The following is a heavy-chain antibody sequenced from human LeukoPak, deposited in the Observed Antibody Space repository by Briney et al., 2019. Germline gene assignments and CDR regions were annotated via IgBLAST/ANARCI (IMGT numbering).Heavy chain of an antibody. CDR2: ISYDGSNK. V-gene: IGHV3-30*04. CDR1: GFTFSSYA. Sequence: GGSLRLSCAASGFTFSSYAMHWVRQAPGKGLEWVAVISYDGSNKYYADSVKGRFTISRDNSKNTLYLQMNSLRAEDTAVYYCARGGTWIQLWLSAFDIWGQGTMVTVSS. CDR3: ARGGTWIQLWLSAFDI. J-gene: IGHJ3*02. D-gene: IGHD5-18*01.